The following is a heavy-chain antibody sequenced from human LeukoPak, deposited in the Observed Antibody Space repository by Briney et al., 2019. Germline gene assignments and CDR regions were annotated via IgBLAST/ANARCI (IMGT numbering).Heavy chain of an antibody. D-gene: IGHD4-17*01. J-gene: IGHJ4*02. V-gene: IGHV3-23*01. CDR1: GFTFSSYT. Sequence: GGSLRLSCTASGFTFSSYTMSWVRQAPGEGLEWLSAINGRGITYYAGSVKGRFTISRDNSENTLYLQMNSLTVDDTAVYFCAKERQTGDYFTSDYWAREPWSPSPQ. CDR2: INGRGIT. CDR3: AKERQTGDYFTSDY.